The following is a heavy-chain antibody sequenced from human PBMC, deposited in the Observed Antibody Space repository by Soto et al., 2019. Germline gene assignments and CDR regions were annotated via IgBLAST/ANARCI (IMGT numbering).Heavy chain of an antibody. CDR3: AKDFGSSPGDY. CDR1: GFTFSSYG. CDR2: ISYDGSNK. Sequence: GGSLRLSCAASGFTFSSYGMHWVRQAPGKGLEWVAVISYDGSNKYYADSVKGRFTISRDNSKNTLYLQMNSLRAEDTAVYYCAKDFGSSPGDYWGQGTLVTVSS. J-gene: IGHJ4*02. V-gene: IGHV3-30*18. D-gene: IGHD6-6*01.